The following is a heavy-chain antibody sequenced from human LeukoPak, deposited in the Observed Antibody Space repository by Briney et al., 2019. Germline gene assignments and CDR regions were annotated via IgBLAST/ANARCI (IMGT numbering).Heavy chain of an antibody. CDR3: ARGAGYSSGWYPGNWFDP. D-gene: IGHD6-19*01. CDR1: GFNFTIYS. CDR2: ISSTSKTI. V-gene: IGHV3-48*01. Sequence: GGSLRLSCAASGFNFTIYSMHWVRQAPGKGLEWVSFISSTSKTIYYADSVKGRFTISRDNALNSLYLQMISLRAEDTAMYYCARGAGYSSGWYPGNWFDPWGQGTLVTVSS. J-gene: IGHJ5*02.